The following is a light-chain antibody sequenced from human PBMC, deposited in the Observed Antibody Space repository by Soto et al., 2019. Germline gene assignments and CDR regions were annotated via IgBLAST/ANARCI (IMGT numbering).Light chain of an antibody. CDR2: GAS. CDR3: QQYSNWPRT. V-gene: IGKV3-15*01. J-gene: IGKJ1*01. CDR1: QSVSSN. Sequence: EIVLTQSPATLSLSPGERATLSCRASQSVSSNLAWYQQKPGQAPRLLIYGASNRATGIPARFSGSGSGTDFTLTISSLQSEDFAVYYCQQYSNWPRTFGQGTKVEIK.